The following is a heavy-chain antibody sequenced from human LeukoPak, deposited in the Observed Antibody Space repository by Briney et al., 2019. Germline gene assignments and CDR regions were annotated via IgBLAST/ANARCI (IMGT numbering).Heavy chain of an antibody. Sequence: GGSLRLSCAASGFTFSSYSMNWVRQAPGKGLEWVAVITYDGSNKYYTDSVKGRFTISRDNSKSTLYLQMNSLRAEDTAVYYCAKVRWDNSGWYYLDSWGQGTLVTVSS. CDR1: GFTFSSYS. CDR3: AKVRWDNSGWYYLDS. D-gene: IGHD6-19*01. J-gene: IGHJ4*02. CDR2: ITYDGSNK. V-gene: IGHV3-30*18.